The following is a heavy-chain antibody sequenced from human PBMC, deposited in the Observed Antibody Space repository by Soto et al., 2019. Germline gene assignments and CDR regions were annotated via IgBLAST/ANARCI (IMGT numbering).Heavy chain of an antibody. Sequence: ESGGGLVQPGGSLRLSCAASGFTFSDYEMNWVRQAPGKGLEWVSYISLSGTTIHYADSVKGRFTISRDNAKNSVYLQMNCLRVEDTAIYYCAREGGFDWFYPWGQGTLVTVSS. J-gene: IGHJ5*02. V-gene: IGHV3-48*03. CDR3: AREGGFDWFYP. CDR2: ISLSGTTI. CDR1: GFTFSDYE.